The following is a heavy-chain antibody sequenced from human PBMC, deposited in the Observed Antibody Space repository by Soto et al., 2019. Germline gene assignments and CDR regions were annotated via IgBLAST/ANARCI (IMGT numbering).Heavy chain of an antibody. Sequence: VASLKVSCKASGGTFSSYAISWVRQAPGQGLEWMGGIIPIFGTANYAQKFQGRVTITADESTSTAYMELSSLRSEDTAVYYCARGGIAAAGTLDYWGQGTLVTVSS. J-gene: IGHJ4*02. CDR3: ARGGIAAAGTLDY. CDR1: GGTFSSYA. V-gene: IGHV1-69*13. CDR2: IIPIFGTA. D-gene: IGHD6-13*01.